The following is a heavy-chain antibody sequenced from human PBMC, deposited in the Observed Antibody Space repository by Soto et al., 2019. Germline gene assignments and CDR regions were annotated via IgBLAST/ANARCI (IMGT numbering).Heavy chain of an antibody. V-gene: IGHV3-30-3*01. CDR2: ISYDGSNK. D-gene: IGHD3-22*01. Sequence: GGSLRLSCAASGFTFSSYAMHWVRQAPGKGLEWVAVISYDGSNKYYADSVKGRFTISRDNSKNTLYLQMNSLRAEDTAVYYCARESGYYDSSGYYSYWDQGTLVTVSS. J-gene: IGHJ4*02. CDR3: ARESGYYDSSGYYSY. CDR1: GFTFSSYA.